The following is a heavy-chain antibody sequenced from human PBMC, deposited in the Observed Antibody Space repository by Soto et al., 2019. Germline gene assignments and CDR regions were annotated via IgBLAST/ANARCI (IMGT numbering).Heavy chain of an antibody. J-gene: IGHJ4*02. CDR2: INHSGST. CDR3: ASQYSSSWYYFDY. D-gene: IGHD6-13*01. Sequence: LSLACAVYGGSFSGYYLSCIRQPPGKGLEWIGEINHSGSTNYNPSLKSRVTISVDTSKNQFSLKLSSVTAADTAVYYCASQYSSSWYYFDYWGQGTLVTVSS. CDR1: GGSFSGYY. V-gene: IGHV4-34*01.